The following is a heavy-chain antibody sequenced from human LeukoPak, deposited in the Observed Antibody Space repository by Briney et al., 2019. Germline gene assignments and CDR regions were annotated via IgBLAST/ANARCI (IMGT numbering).Heavy chain of an antibody. V-gene: IGHV4-59*01. CDR2: IHYSEGT. Sequence: PSETLSLTCTVSGDSISTYYWTWIRQPPGKGLEWIGYIHYSEGTNYNPSLKSRVTMSIDASNDQFSLKLTSVSAADTAVYFCARGNDFGNAFDFWGQGTLVTVSS. D-gene: IGHD4-17*01. J-gene: IGHJ3*01. CDR1: GDSISTYY. CDR3: ARGNDFGNAFDF.